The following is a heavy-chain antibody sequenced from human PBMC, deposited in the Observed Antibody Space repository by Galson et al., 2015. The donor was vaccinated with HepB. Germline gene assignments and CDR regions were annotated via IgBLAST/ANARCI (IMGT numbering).Heavy chain of an antibody. Sequence: SLRLSCAASGFTFRTSSMSWVRQAPGKGLEWVSSISYTSSSILYADSVKGRFTISRDDAKNSLYLQVNSLRAEDTAIYYCARLINSGHYYECSDTWGQGTLFTVSS. J-gene: IGHJ5*02. CDR1: GFTFRTSS. CDR3: ARLINSGHYYECSDT. V-gene: IGHV3-21*01. D-gene: IGHD3-22*01. CDR2: ISYTSSSI.